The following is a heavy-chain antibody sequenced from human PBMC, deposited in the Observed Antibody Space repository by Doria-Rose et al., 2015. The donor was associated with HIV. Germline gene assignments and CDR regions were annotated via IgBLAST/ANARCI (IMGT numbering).Heavy chain of an antibody. CDR3: ARIKSSRWYHKYYFDF. Sequence: QVTLKESGPVLVKPTETLTLTCTVSGVSLSSPGMGVSWIRQPPGKALEWLANIFSDDERSYIASLKSRLTNSRGTSKSQVVLTMTDMDPVDTATYYCARIKSSRWYHKYYFDFWGQGTLVIVSA. CDR1: GVSLSSPGMG. CDR2: IFSDDER. V-gene: IGHV2-26*01. D-gene: IGHD6-13*01. J-gene: IGHJ4*02.